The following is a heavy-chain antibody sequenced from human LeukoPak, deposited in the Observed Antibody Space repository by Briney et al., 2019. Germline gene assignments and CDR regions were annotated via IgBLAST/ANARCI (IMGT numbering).Heavy chain of an antibody. J-gene: IGHJ3*02. CDR1: GGSFSGYY. CDR3: ARQAYPHAFDI. V-gene: IGHV4-34*01. CDR2: INHSGST. Sequence: PSETLSLTCAVYGGSFSGYYWSWIRQPPGKGLEWIGEINHSGSTNYNPSLKSRVTISVDTSKSQFSLKLSSVTAADTAVYYCARQAYPHAFDIWGQGTMVTVSS.